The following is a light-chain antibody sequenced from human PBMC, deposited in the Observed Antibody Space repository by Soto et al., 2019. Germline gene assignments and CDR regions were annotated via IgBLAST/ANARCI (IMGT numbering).Light chain of an antibody. CDR2: GNS. J-gene: IGLJ3*02. Sequence: QSVLTQPPSVSGAPGQRVTISCTGSSSNIGAGYDVHWYQQLPGTAPKLLIYGNSNRPSGVPDRFSGSKSGPSASLAITGLQAEDEADYYCQSYDSSQSGSVFGGGTKLTVL. CDR3: QSYDSSQSGSV. V-gene: IGLV1-40*01. CDR1: SSNIGAGYD.